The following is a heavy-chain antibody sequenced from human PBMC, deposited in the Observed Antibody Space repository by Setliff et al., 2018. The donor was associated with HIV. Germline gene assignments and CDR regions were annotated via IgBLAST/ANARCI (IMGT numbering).Heavy chain of an antibody. V-gene: IGHV1-69*13. CDR3: ARGGGYCTNGLCHNRWFDP. CDR2: IIPIFGTT. J-gene: IGHJ5*02. CDR1: GGTFSTYA. D-gene: IGHD2-8*01. Sequence: GASVKVSCKASGGTFSTYAISWVRQAPGQGLEWMGGIIPIFGTTNYAQKFQGRVTITADDSTSTAYMELTSLRSEDTAVYYCARGGGYCTNGLCHNRWFDPWGQGTLVTSPQ.